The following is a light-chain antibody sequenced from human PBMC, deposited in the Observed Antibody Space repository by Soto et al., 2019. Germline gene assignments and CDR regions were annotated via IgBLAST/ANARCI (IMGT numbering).Light chain of an antibody. CDR3: QQYHNWPYT. Sequence: EIVMTQSPATLSVSPGESATLSCRASQSVSTNLAWYQQKPAQAPRLLIYGASTRATVFPARFSGSGSGTEFTLTISSLQSEDFAIYYCQQYHNWPYTFGQGTKLEIK. V-gene: IGKV3-15*01. CDR2: GAS. CDR1: QSVSTN. J-gene: IGKJ2*01.